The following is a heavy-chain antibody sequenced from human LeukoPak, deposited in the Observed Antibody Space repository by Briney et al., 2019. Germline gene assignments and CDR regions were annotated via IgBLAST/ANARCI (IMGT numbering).Heavy chain of an antibody. CDR1: EFTFTSYW. CDR2: IKQDGGEK. CDR3: ARDGTAAGLYFDL. Sequence: PGGSLRLSCAVSEFTFTSYWMNWVRQAPGKGLEWVASIKQDGGEKSYVDSVKGRFTISRDNARNSLYLQMSSLRAEDTAIYYCARDGTAAGLYFDLWGQGTPVTVSS. V-gene: IGHV3-7*01. J-gene: IGHJ4*01. D-gene: IGHD6-13*01.